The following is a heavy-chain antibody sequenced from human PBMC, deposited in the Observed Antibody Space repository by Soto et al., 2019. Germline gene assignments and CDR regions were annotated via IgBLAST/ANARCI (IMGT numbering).Heavy chain of an antibody. D-gene: IGHD6-6*01. Sequence: ASVKVSCKASGYSFTAYFMHWVRQAPGQGLEWMGIVHPSGGNTNYAQKFQGRDTMTWDTSTTTVYMELSSLRSDDTAVYYCARAPYSSSSFFFDYWGQGTLVTVSS. CDR2: VHPSGGNT. J-gene: IGHJ4*02. CDR1: GYSFTAYF. CDR3: ARAPYSSSSFFFDY. V-gene: IGHV1-46*01.